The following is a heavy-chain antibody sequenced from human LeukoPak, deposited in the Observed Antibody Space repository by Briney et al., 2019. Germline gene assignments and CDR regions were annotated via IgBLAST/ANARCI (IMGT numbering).Heavy chain of an antibody. V-gene: IGHV5-51*01. CDR3: ARQRSTAYYDSSGLPYDAFDI. D-gene: IGHD3-22*01. J-gene: IGHJ3*02. CDR2: IYPGDSDT. CDR1: GYSFTSYW. Sequence: GESLKISCKGSGYSFTSYWIGWVRQMPGKGLECMGIIYPGDSDTRYSPSFQGQVTISADKSISTAYLQWSSLKASDTAMYYCARQRSTAYYDSSGLPYDAFDIWGQGTMVTVSS.